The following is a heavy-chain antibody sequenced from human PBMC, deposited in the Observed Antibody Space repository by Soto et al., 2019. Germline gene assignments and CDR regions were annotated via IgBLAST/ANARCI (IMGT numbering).Heavy chain of an antibody. Sequence: QVHLVQSGAEVKKPGASVKVSCKGSGYIFTTYGITWVRQAPGQGREWMGWISAHNGNTNYAQKLQGRVTVTRDTSTSTAYMALRNLRSDDTAVYYCARGRYGDYWGQGALVTVSS. CDR3: ARGRYGDY. V-gene: IGHV1-18*01. CDR1: GYIFTTYG. CDR2: ISAHNGNT. D-gene: IGHD1-1*01. J-gene: IGHJ4*02.